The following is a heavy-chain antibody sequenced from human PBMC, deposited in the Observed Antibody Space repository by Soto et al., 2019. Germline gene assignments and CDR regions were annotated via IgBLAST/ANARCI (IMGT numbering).Heavy chain of an antibody. J-gene: IGHJ4*02. CDR2: IYSDGTT. V-gene: IGHV3-53*01. CDR3: AKGGPGASSGLFES. CDR1: GFIVTSNY. D-gene: IGHD3-10*01. Sequence: GGSLRLSCAASGFIVTSNYMSWVRQAPGKGLEWVSVIYSDGTTNYAESVKGRFTISRDKSKNTVFLQMSSLRAEDTAVYYCAKGGPGASSGLFESWGQGTRVTVSS.